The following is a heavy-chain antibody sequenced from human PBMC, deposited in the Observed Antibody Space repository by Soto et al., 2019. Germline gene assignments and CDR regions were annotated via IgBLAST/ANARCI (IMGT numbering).Heavy chain of an antibody. Sequence: QVQLVQSGAEVKKPGASEKVSCKASGYTFTSYYMHWVRQPPGQGLEWMGIINPSGGSTSYAQKFQGRGTMTRDTSTSTVYMELSSLRSEDTAVYYCARDREWLPHYWGQGTLVTVSS. J-gene: IGHJ4*02. CDR3: ARDREWLPHY. V-gene: IGHV1-46*01. D-gene: IGHD6-19*01. CDR1: GYTFTSYY. CDR2: INPSGGST.